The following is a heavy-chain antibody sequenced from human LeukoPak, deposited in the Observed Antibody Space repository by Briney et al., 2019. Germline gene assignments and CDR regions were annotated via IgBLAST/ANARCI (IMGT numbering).Heavy chain of an antibody. V-gene: IGHV3-33*01. CDR3: AREWGRIAVAGGPGY. J-gene: IGHJ4*02. D-gene: IGHD6-19*01. CDR2: IWYDGQNK. Sequence: GESLSLSCETSGFIFSNYAMHWVRQAPGKGLEWVAIIWYDGQNKYYAESVKGRFTISRDNSKNTLYLQMNSLSDDDTAVYYCAREWGRIAVAGGPGYWGQGTLVTVSS. CDR1: GFIFSNYA.